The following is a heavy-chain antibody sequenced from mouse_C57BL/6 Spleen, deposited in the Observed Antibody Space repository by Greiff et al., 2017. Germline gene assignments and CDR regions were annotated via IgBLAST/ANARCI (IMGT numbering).Heavy chain of an antibody. J-gene: IGHJ2*01. V-gene: IGHV1-62-2*01. CDR3: ARREGLGYFDY. CDR2: FYPGSGSI. CDR1: GYTFTEYT. Sequence: QVQLMESGAELVKPGASVKLSCKASGYTFTEYTIHWVKQRAGQGLEWIGWFYPGSGSIKYNEKFKDKATLTADKSSSTVYMVLSRLTSEDAAVFFCARREGLGYFDYWGQGTTLTVSS. D-gene: IGHD4-1*01.